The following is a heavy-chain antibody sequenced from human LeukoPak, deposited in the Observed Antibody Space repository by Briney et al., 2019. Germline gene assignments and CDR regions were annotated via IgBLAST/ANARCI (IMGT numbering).Heavy chain of an antibody. CDR1: GFTFRNYW. CDR2: ISSDGSTT. J-gene: IGHJ4*02. CDR3: ANLLGY. V-gene: IGHV3-74*01. Sequence: PGGSLRLSCAASGFTFRNYWMHWVRQVPGRGLVWVSRISSDGSTTYYADSVKGRFTISRDNSKNTLYLQMNSLRAEDTAVYYCANLLGYWGQGTLVTVSS. D-gene: IGHD7-27*01.